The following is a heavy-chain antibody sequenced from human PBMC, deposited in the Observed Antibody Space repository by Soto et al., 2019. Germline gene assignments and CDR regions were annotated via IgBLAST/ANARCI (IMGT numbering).Heavy chain of an antibody. CDR1: GYTFTSYG. Sequence: GVSVKVSWKESGYTFTSYGSSWVRQAPGQGLEWMGWISAYNGNTNYAQKLQGRVTMTTDTSTSTAYMELRSLRSDDTAVYYCARSYCSGGSCYSTYYYYGMDVCGQGPTVTVSS. D-gene: IGHD2-15*01. CDR3: ARSYCSGGSCYSTYYYYGMDV. V-gene: IGHV1-18*01. J-gene: IGHJ6*02. CDR2: ISAYNGNT.